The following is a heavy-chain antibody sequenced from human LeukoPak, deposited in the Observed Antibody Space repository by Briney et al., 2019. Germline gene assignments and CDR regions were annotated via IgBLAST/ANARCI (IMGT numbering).Heavy chain of an antibody. Sequence: GGSLRLSCAASGFTFRKYAMTWVRQAPGKGLEWVSGINDSGSSTYYTDSVKGRFTISRDNAKNTVYLQMSNLRVEDMAVYYCAKDDTMIVVVFDYWGQGTLVTVSS. CDR3: AKDDTMIVVVFDY. CDR2: INDSGSST. J-gene: IGHJ4*02. V-gene: IGHV3-23*01. D-gene: IGHD3-22*01. CDR1: GFTFRKYA.